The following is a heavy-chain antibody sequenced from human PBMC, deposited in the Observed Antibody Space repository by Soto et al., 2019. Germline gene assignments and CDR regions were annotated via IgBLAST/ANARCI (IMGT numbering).Heavy chain of an antibody. CDR2: TSAYNGNT. Sequence: ASVKVSCKASGYTFTSYGISWVRQAPGQGLEWMGWTSAYNGNTNYAQKLQGRVTMTTDTSTSTAYMELRSLRSDDTAVYYCASGGIRYFDWLPDYWGQGTLVTVSS. D-gene: IGHD3-9*01. CDR1: GYTFTSYG. V-gene: IGHV1-18*01. J-gene: IGHJ4*02. CDR3: ASGGIRYFDWLPDY.